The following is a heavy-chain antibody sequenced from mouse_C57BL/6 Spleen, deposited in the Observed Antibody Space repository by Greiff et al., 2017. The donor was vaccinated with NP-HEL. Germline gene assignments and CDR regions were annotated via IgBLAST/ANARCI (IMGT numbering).Heavy chain of an antibody. J-gene: IGHJ1*03. D-gene: IGHD4-1*01. V-gene: IGHV3-8*01. CDR2: ICYSGST. Sequence: EVKLQESGPGLAKPSQTLSLTCSVTGYSITSDYWNWIRKFPGHKLEYMGYICYSGSTSYNPSLNSRISIPPDTSKKQYYLQLNSVTTEDTAKYYGARSPPLTGKGDWDFDGWGTGTTVTVSS. CDR3: ARSPPLTGKGDWDFDG. CDR1: GYSITSDY.